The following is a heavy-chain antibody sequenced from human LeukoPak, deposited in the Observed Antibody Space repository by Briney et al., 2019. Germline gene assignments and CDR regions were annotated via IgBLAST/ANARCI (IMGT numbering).Heavy chain of an antibody. CDR3: ARLGGYDYVWGSYRSGDGLDY. J-gene: IGHJ4*02. D-gene: IGHD3-16*02. CDR1: GYTFTSYG. V-gene: IGHV1-18*01. Sequence: GASVKVSCKASGYTFTSYGISWVRQAPGQGLEWMGWISAYNGNTNYAQKLQGRVTMTTDTSTSTAYMELSSLRSEDTAVYYSARLGGYDYVWGSYRSGDGLDYWGQGTLVTVSS. CDR2: ISAYNGNT.